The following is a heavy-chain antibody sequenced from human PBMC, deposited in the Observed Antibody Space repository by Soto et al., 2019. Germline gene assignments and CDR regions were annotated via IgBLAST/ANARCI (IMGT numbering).Heavy chain of an antibody. CDR1: GGTFSSYA. V-gene: IGHV1-69*13. CDR2: VIPIFGTA. J-gene: IGHJ6*02. Sequence: SVKVSCKASGGTFSSYAISWVRQAPGQGLEWMGGVIPIFGTANYAQKFQGRVTITADESTSTAYMELSSLRSEDTAVYYCARDNGALNYYYYGMDVWGQGTTVTVSS. CDR3: ARDNGALNYYYYGMDV. D-gene: IGHD2-8*01.